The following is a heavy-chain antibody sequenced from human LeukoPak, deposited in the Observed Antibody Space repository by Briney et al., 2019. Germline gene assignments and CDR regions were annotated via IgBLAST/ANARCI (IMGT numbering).Heavy chain of an antibody. CDR1: GGSINSY. CDR3: ARESLYDTSGYYYSRWYFDL. CDR2: ISGSGTI. Sequence: SETLSLTCTVSGGSINSYWSWIRQPAGKGLEWIGRISGSGTITYNPALQSRLSISIDTSKNQFSLKLMSVTAADTAVYYCARESLYDTSGYYYSRWYFDLWGRGTLVTVSS. J-gene: IGHJ2*01. V-gene: IGHV4-4*07. D-gene: IGHD3-22*01.